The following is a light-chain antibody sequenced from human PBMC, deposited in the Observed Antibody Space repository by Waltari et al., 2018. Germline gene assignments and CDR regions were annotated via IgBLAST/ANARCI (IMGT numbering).Light chain of an antibody. CDR2: DAS. J-gene: IGKJ2*01. CDR3: QQYNSYSPYT. Sequence: DIQMTQSPSTLSASVGDRVTIPCRASQRISSWLTWYQQKPGKAPKLLIYDASSLESGVPSRFSGSGSGTEFTLTISSLQPDDFATYYCQQYNSYSPYTFGQGTKLEIK. CDR1: QRISSW. V-gene: IGKV1-5*01.